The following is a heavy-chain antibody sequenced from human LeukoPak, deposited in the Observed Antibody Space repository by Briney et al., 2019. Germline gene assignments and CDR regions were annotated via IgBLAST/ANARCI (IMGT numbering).Heavy chain of an antibody. Sequence: SETLSLTCTVSGGSISSGGYYWSWIRQHPGKGLEWIGYIYYSGSTYYNPSLKSQVTISVDTSKNQFSLKLSSVTAADTAVYYCARGRPPTITMFYFDYWGQGTLVTVSS. D-gene: IGHD3-10*02. J-gene: IGHJ4*02. CDR3: ARGRPPTITMFYFDY. V-gene: IGHV4-31*01. CDR2: IYYSGST. CDR1: GGSISSGGYY.